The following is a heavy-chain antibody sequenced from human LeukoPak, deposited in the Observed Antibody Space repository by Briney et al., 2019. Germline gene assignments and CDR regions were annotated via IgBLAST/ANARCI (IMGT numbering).Heavy chain of an antibody. J-gene: IGHJ4*02. D-gene: IGHD5-18*01. CDR2: IYHSGST. CDR1: GGSISSGGYS. CDR3: ATRERPKQLWFY. Sequence: PSQTLSLTCAVSGGSISSGGYSWSWIRQPPGKGLEWIGYIYHSGSTYYNPSLKSRVTISVDTSKNQFSLKLSSVTAADTAVYYCATRERPKQLWFYWGQGTLVTVSS. V-gene: IGHV4-30-2*03.